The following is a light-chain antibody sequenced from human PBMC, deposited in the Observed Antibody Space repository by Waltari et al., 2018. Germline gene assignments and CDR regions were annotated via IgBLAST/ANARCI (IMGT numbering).Light chain of an antibody. CDR2: STS. V-gene: IGKV1-33*01. J-gene: IGKJ4*01. CDR3: QQYDHFPLT. Sequence: DIQMTQSPSSLSASVGDRVTITCRASLGINNYLSWYQQKPGKAPKRLIYSTSNLESGVPSRFSGSGSVTDYTLTISDLQPEDFSRYYCQQYDHFPLTFGGGTTVEIK. CDR1: LGINNY.